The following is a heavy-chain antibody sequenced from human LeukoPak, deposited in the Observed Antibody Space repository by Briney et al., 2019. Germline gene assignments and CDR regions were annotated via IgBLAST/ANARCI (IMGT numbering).Heavy chain of an antibody. Sequence: GGSLRLSCAASGFTLSSYAMSWVRQAPGKGLEWVSAISVSGNTYHADSVKGRFTISRDNSKNRLYLQMNSLRAEDTAVYYCAKEYGSGSSYYFMDVWGKGTTVTISS. CDR2: ISVSGNT. V-gene: IGHV3-23*01. CDR1: GFTLSSYA. CDR3: AKEYGSGSSYYFMDV. J-gene: IGHJ6*03. D-gene: IGHD3-10*01.